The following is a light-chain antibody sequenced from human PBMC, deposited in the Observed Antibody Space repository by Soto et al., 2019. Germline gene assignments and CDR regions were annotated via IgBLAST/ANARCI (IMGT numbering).Light chain of an antibody. CDR2: TTS. J-gene: IGKJ4*01. V-gene: IGKV1-39*01. CDR1: QTIAMY. CDR3: QQYDSFPLT. Sequence: DIQMTQSPSSLSASVGDRVTITCRASQTIAMYVNWFQQKPGKAPKPLIYTTSSLQSGVPPRFSGSGSETDFTLTISRLQPEDSATYYCQQYDSFPLTFGGGTKVEIK.